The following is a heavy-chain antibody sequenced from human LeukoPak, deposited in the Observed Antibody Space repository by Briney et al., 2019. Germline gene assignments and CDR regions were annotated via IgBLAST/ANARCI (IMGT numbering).Heavy chain of an antibody. Sequence: GGSLRLSCAASGFTFNNYAMTWVRQAPGKGLEWVSTISDSVSGGSTYYADSVKGRFTISRDNSKNTLYLQMNSLRAEDTAVYYRAKDQPGYSYGYFLPPWAQEPLVTVSS. V-gene: IGHV3-23*01. CDR1: GFTFNNYA. J-gene: IGHJ5*02. CDR3: AKDQPGYSYGYFLPP. CDR2: ISDSVSGGST. D-gene: IGHD5-18*01.